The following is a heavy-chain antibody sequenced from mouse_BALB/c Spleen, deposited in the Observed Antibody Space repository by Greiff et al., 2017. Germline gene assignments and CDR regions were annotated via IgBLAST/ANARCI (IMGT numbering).Heavy chain of an antibody. CDR3: ARVRGSSYYAMDY. Sequence: DVKLQESGPGLVKPSQSLSLTCTVTGYSITSDYAWNWIRQFPGNKLEWMGYISYSGSTSYNPSLKSRISITRDTSKNQFFLQLNSVTTEDTATYYCARVRGSSYYAMDYWGQGTSVTVSS. V-gene: IGHV3-2*02. CDR1: GYSITSDYA. J-gene: IGHJ4*01. D-gene: IGHD1-1*01. CDR2: ISYSGST.